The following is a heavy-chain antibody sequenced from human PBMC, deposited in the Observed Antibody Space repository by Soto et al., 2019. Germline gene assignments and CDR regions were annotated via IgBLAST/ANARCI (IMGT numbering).Heavy chain of an antibody. Sequence: PSETLSLTCAVSGDSITSNSYFCAWIRQPPGKGLEWIGSIYYSGTTYYNPSLKSRVTISVDRSKNQFSLKLSSVTAADTAVYYYARHFSIDYFYYRCQGDLVTISS. CDR2: IYYSGTT. D-gene: IGHD2-21*01. V-gene: IGHV4-39*01. J-gene: IGHJ4*02. CDR1: GDSITSNSYF. CDR3: ARHFSIDYFYY.